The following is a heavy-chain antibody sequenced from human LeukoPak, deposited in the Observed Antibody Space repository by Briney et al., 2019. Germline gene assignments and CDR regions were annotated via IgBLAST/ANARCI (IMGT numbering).Heavy chain of an antibody. J-gene: IGHJ5*02. Sequence: ASVKVSCKASGYTFTSYGISWVRQAPGQGLEWMGWISAYNGNTNYAQKLQGRATMTTDTSTGTAYMELRSLRSDDTAVYYCARDVLLWFGEAKDWFDPWGQGTLVTVSS. CDR2: ISAYNGNT. CDR3: ARDVLLWFGEAKDWFDP. D-gene: IGHD3-10*01. V-gene: IGHV1-18*01. CDR1: GYTFTSYG.